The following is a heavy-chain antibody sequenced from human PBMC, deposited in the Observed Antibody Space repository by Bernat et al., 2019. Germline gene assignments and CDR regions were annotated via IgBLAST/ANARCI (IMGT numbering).Heavy chain of an antibody. CDR2: ISYDGNSR. V-gene: IGHV3-30*10. D-gene: IGHD6-6*01. CDR1: GFTFSRYS. J-gene: IGHJ4*02. CDR3: ARDAGGSSGAIDY. Sequence: QVQLVESGGGVVQPGRSLRLSCAASGFTFSRYSMHWGRQAPGKGLEWVAVISYDGNSRFYTDSVKGRFTISRDNSKNTLYLQMNSLRMDDTAVYHCARDAGGSSGAIDYWGQGMLVTVSS.